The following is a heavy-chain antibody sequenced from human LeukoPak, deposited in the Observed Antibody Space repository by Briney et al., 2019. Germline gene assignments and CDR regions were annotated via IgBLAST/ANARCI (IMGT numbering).Heavy chain of an antibody. Sequence: GGSLRLSCTASGLTLGGHDMHWVRQTIGDGLEWVAAVSAGHHAFYAGSVRGRFTVSREDAKNSLFLQMNSLRAGDTAIYYCVREARGYHYTYFDYWGQGSLVTVSS. D-gene: IGHD5-18*01. V-gene: IGHV3-13*01. CDR2: VSAGHHA. CDR3: VREARGYHYTYFDY. CDR1: GLTLGGHD. J-gene: IGHJ4*02.